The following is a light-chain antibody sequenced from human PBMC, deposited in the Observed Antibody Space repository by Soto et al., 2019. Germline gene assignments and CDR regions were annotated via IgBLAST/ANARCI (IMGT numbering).Light chain of an antibody. CDR1: QSVSSD. V-gene: IGKV3-11*01. Sequence: IVLTQSPATLSLSPGERATLSCMASQSVSSDFAWYQQKPGQAPRLLMFDVSNRAAGIPARFSGSGSGTDFTLTISSLEPEDFAVYYCQYYGNSRITFGQGTRLEIK. CDR2: DVS. J-gene: IGKJ5*01. CDR3: QYYGNSRIT.